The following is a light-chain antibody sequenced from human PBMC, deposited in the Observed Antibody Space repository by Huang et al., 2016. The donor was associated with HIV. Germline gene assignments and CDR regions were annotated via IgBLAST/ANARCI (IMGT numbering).Light chain of an antibody. CDR3: QQYYNTTLS. CDR2: AAS. Sequence: DIQMTQSPSSLSASVGDRVTITCRASRGISNSLAWYQQQPGKAPKLLLYAASRVQGGVPSRFSGSGSRTDYTLTISSLQPEDSATYYCQQYYNTTLSFGGGTKVEIK. J-gene: IGKJ4*01. CDR1: RGISNS. V-gene: IGKV1-NL1*01.